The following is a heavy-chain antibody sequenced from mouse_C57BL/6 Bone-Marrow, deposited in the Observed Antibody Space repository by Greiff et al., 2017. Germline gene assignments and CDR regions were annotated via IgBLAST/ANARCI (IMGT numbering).Heavy chain of an antibody. Sequence: QVQLQQSGAELARPGASVKLSCKASGYTFTSSGISWVKQRTGQGLEWIGETYPRSGHTYYNEKFKGKATLPADKSSRTAYMELRSLTSEDSAVYFCARRTTAYFDYWGQGTTLTVSS. CDR2: TYPRSGHT. CDR3: ARRTTAYFDY. J-gene: IGHJ2*01. D-gene: IGHD1-2*01. V-gene: IGHV1-81*01. CDR1: GYTFTSSG.